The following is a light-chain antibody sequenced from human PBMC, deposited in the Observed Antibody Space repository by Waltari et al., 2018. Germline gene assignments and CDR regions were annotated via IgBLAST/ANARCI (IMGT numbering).Light chain of an antibody. Sequence: SYELTQPPSVSVSPGQTARIPCSGDILTKQNAYWYQQKPGQAPVLVIYQGTERPSGIPERFSGSRSVTVVTLTISGVQAEDEADYYCQSADSYGASWVFGGGTKLTVL. CDR1: ILTKQN. J-gene: IGLJ3*02. V-gene: IGLV3-25*03. CDR2: QGT. CDR3: QSADSYGASWV.